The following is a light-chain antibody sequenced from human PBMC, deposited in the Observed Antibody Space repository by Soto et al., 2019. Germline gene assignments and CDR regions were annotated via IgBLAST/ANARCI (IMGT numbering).Light chain of an antibody. V-gene: IGLV1-40*01. CDR1: SSNIGADYD. J-gene: IGLJ3*02. CDR3: QSYDSSLSGWV. Sequence: QSVLTQPPSVSGAPGQRVTISCTWSSSNIGADYDVHWYQQLPGTAPKLLIFGNSNRPSGVPDRFSGSKSGTSASLAITGLQAEDEADYYCQSYDSSLSGWVFGGGTKLTVL. CDR2: GNS.